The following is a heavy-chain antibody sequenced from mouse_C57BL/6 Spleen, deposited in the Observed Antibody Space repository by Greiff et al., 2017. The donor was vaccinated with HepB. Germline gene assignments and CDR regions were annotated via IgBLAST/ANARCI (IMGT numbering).Heavy chain of an antibody. D-gene: IGHD1-1*01. CDR1: GYTFTDYY. J-gene: IGHJ4*01. V-gene: IGHV1-26*01. CDR3: ARIYYYGSRAYYYAMDY. CDR2: INPNNGGT. Sequence: EVQLQQSGPELVKPGASVKISCKASGYTFTDYYMNWVKQSHGKSLEWIGDINPNNGGTSYNQKFKGKATLTVDKSSSTAYMELRSLTSEDSAVYYCARIYYYGSRAYYYAMDYWGQGTSVTVSS.